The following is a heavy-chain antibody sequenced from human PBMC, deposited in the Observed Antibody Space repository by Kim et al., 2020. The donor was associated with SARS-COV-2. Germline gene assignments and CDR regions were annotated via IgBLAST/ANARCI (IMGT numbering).Heavy chain of an antibody. CDR3: AKVLGDYGDYFGTYYDYGMDV. J-gene: IGHJ6*02. V-gene: IGHV3-23*01. CDR2: ITDRGYT. CDR1: GFTFKTYG. D-gene: IGHD4-17*01. Sequence: GGSLRLSCVASGFTFKTYGMSWVRQAPGKGLEWVSTITDRGYTHYADSVKGRFTISRDNSKNTLYLQMNSQRAEDSAIYYSAKVLGDYGDYFGTYYDYGMDVWGQGTTVIVS.